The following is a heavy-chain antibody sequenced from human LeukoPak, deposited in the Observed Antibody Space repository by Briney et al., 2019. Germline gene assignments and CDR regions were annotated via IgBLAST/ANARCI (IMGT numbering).Heavy chain of an antibody. CDR3: AREGRYRYGYNEYHSYMDI. CDR2: IYYSGST. V-gene: IGHV4-59*01. CDR1: GGSLSSYY. Sequence: SETLSLTCTVSGGSLSSYYWSWIRHPPGKGLEWIGYIYYSGSTNYNPSLKSRVTISVDTSKNQFSLKLSSVTAAETAVYYCAREGRYRYGYNEYHSYMDIWGKGTTVTVSS. J-gene: IGHJ6*03. D-gene: IGHD5-24*01.